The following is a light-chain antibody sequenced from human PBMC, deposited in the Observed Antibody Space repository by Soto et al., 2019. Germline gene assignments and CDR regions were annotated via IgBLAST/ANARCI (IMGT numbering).Light chain of an antibody. CDR3: HPYCGSPQT. CDR2: GAS. V-gene: IGKV3-20*01. Sequence: ELVLTQSPGTLSLSPGERATLSCRARQSVSNYLAWYQRKPGQAPRLLIYGASSRATGIPDRFSGSGSGTDFTLTISRLEPEDFAVYYCHPYCGSPQTFGQGTKVDIK. CDR1: QSVSNY. J-gene: IGKJ1*01.